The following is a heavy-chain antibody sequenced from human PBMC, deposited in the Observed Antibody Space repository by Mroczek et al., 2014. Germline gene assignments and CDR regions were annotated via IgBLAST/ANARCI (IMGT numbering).Heavy chain of an antibody. V-gene: IGHV1-2*02. J-gene: IGHJ3*02. Sequence: GKKPGASVKVSCKASGYTFTGYYMHWVRQAPGQGLEWMGWINPNSGGTNYAQKFQGRVTMTRDTPISTAYMELSRLRSDDTAVYYCARPTSGYSYGYRDAFDIWAKGQWSPSLQ. CDR2: INPNSGGT. CDR1: GYTFTGYY. D-gene: IGHD5-18*01. CDR3: ARPTSGYSYGYRDAFDI.